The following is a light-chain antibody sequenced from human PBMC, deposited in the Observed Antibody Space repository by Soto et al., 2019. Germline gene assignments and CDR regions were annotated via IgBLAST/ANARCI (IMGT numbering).Light chain of an antibody. CDR3: QQRSSWPL. V-gene: IGKV3D-20*02. CDR2: DTS. J-gene: IGKJ4*01. Sequence: EIVLTQSPGTLSLSPGERATLSCRASQSVTSNYLAWYQQKPGQAPGLLIYDTSTRASGVPDRFSGSGSGTDFTRTISSLEPEDFAVYYCQQRSSWPLFGGGTKVEIK. CDR1: QSVTSNY.